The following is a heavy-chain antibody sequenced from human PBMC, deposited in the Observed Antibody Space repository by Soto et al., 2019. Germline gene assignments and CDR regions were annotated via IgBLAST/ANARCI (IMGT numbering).Heavy chain of an antibody. V-gene: IGHV4-59*01. CDR3: ARMNYYDTSGYPFDY. D-gene: IGHD3-22*01. CDR1: GASIRSYS. CDR2: IYFRGTT. Sequence: SETLSLTCTVSGASIRSYSWTWIQPPPGKGLEWIGYIYFRGTTNYNPSLKSRVTMSADTSKNQFSLKLNSVTAADTAVYYCARMNYYDTSGYPFDYWGQGMMVTVS. J-gene: IGHJ4*02.